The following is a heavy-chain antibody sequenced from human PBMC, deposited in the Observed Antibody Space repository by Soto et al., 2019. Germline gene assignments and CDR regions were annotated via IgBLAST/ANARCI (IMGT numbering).Heavy chain of an antibody. CDR3: ARHVSAHGHADS. J-gene: IGHJ4*02. CDR2: MYYSGRT. CDR1: GGSISSSSYY. D-gene: IGHD3-10*01. Sequence: PSETLSLTCSVSGGSISSSSYYWAWVRQPPGKGLEWIGGMYYSGRTYNNSPLKSRVTISVDTSKNQFSLKLGSVTAADTAVYYCARHVSAHGHADSWGQGTQLTVSS. V-gene: IGHV4-39*01.